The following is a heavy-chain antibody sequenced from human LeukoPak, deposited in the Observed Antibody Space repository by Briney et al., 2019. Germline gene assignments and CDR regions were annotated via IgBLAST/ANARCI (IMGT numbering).Heavy chain of an antibody. Sequence: ASVRVSCKASGYTFTGYYMHWVRQAPGQGLEWMGRINPNSGGTNYAQKFQGRVTMTRDTSISTAYMELSRLRSDDTAVYYCASRGMDYYDSSGYSLDYWGQGTLVTVSS. D-gene: IGHD3-22*01. V-gene: IGHV1-2*06. CDR2: INPNSGGT. CDR1: GYTFTGYY. J-gene: IGHJ4*02. CDR3: ASRGMDYYDSSGYSLDY.